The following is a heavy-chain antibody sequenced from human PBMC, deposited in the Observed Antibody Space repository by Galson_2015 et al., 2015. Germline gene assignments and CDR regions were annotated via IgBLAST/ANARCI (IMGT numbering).Heavy chain of an antibody. Sequence: SLRLSCAASGFTFRNYWMVWVRQTPAKGLQWVAKLKYDGSQTFYVDSVKGRFTISRDNAENSLDLQMNSLRADDTAVYYCARDANRGGEFDYWGQGALVTVSS. V-gene: IGHV3-7*03. J-gene: IGHJ4*02. CDR2: LKYDGSQT. CDR1: GFTFRNYW. D-gene: IGHD1-14*01. CDR3: ARDANRGGEFDY.